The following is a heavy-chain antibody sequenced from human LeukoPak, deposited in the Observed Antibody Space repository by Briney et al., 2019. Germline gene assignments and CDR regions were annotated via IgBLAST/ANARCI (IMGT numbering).Heavy chain of an antibody. V-gene: IGHV1-8*01. D-gene: IGHD3-10*01. Sequence: ASVTVSCKASGYTFTSYDINWVRQATGQGLEWMGWMNPNSGNTGYAQKFQGRVTMTRNTSISTAYMELSSLRSEDTAVYYCARGLFSYYYGSGSPPADVWGQGTTVTVSS. CDR3: ARGLFSYYYGSGSPPADV. J-gene: IGHJ6*02. CDR1: GYTFTSYD. CDR2: MNPNSGNT.